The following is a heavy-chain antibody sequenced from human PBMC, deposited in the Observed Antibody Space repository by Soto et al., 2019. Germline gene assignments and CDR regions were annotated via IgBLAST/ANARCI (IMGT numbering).Heavy chain of an antibody. CDR2: IIPIFGTA. CDR3: ARDSISSSWQGYYYYYGMDV. CDR1: GGTFSSYS. Sequence: SVKVSCKASGGTFSSYSISWVRHSPGQGLEWMGGIIPIFGTANYAQKFQGRVTITADKSTSTAYMELSSLRSEDTAVYYCARDSISSSWQGYYYYYGMDVWGQGTTVTVSS. V-gene: IGHV1-69*06. J-gene: IGHJ6*02. D-gene: IGHD6-13*01.